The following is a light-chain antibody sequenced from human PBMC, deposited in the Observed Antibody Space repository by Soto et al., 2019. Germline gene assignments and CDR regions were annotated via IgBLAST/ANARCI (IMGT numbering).Light chain of an antibody. CDR1: QDISNY. CDR3: QQYDYLPVT. J-gene: IGKJ4*01. CDR2: DAS. V-gene: IGKV1-33*01. Sequence: DIQMTQSPSSLSASVGDRVTITCQASQDISNYLNWYQQKPGKAPKLLIYDASNLETGVPSRFIGSGSGTDFTFTIRRLQPDDIATYYCQQYDYLPVTFGGGTKVEIK.